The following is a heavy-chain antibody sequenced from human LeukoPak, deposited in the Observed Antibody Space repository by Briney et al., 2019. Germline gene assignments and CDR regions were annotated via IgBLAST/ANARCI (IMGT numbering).Heavy chain of an antibody. Sequence: PSETLPLTCIVSGGSLSRYYWSWIRQPPGTGLEWIGYIYYSGSTSYNPPLRSRVTISVDTSKKQFSLKLSSVTAADTAFYYCARYIVSYPHDAFDIWGQGTMVTVSS. D-gene: IGHD1-26*01. J-gene: IGHJ3*02. CDR1: GGSLSRYY. CDR2: IYYSGST. CDR3: ARYIVSYPHDAFDI. V-gene: IGHV4-59*01.